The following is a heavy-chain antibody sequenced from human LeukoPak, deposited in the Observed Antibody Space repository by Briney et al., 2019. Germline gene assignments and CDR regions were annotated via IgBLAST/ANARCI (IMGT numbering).Heavy chain of an antibody. D-gene: IGHD6-19*01. V-gene: IGHV3-48*03. J-gene: IGHJ4*02. CDR2: ISSSGSTI. CDR1: GFTFSSYE. CDR3: ARVKSSGWEISFDY. Sequence: PGGSLRLSCAASGFTFSSYEMNWVRQAPGKGLEWVSYISSSGSTIYYADSVKGRFTISRDNAKNSLYLQVNSLRADDTAVYYCARVKSSGWEISFDYWGQGTLVTVSS.